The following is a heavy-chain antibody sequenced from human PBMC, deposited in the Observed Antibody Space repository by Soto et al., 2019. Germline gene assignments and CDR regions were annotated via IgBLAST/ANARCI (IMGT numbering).Heavy chain of an antibody. D-gene: IGHD3-9*01. CDR2: ISGGGGGT. Sequence: GGSLRLSCAASGFSFSSYSMNWVRQAPGKGLEWVSSISGGGGGTYYADSVKGRLTISRDNSKNTLYLQMNSLRAEDTALYYCAKGSHYDILTAYHAFDYWGPGTLVTVSS. CDR3: AKGSHYDILTAYHAFDY. CDR1: GFSFSSYS. J-gene: IGHJ4*02. V-gene: IGHV3-23*01.